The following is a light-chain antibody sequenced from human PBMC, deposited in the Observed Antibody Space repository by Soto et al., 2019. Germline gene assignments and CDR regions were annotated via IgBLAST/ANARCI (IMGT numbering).Light chain of an antibody. CDR3: QHYNSYSEA. V-gene: IGKV1-5*03. CDR1: QTISSW. CDR2: KAP. Sequence: DIQMTQSPSTLSGSVGDRVTITCRASQTISSWLAWYQQKPGKARKLLIYKAPTLKSGVPSRFSGSGSGTEFTLTISSLQPDDFATYYCQHYNSYSEAFGQGTKV. J-gene: IGKJ1*01.